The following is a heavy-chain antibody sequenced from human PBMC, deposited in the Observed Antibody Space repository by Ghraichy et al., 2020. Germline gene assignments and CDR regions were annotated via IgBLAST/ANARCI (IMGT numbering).Heavy chain of an antibody. Sequence: GSLRLSCAASGFTFSTSYMSWVRQAPGKGLEWVANINQDGSEKYYVDSVKGRFTISRDNAKNSLYLQMNSLRVEDTAVFYCARDSMVRAANPLHYYGMDVWGQGTTVTVSS. CDR2: INQDGSEK. J-gene: IGHJ6*02. CDR3: ARDSMVRAANPLHYYGMDV. CDR1: GFTFSTSY. D-gene: IGHD3-10*01. V-gene: IGHV3-7*01.